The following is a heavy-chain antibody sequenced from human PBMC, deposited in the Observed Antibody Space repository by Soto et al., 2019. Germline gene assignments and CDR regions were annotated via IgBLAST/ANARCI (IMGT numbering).Heavy chain of an antibody. J-gene: IGHJ4*02. CDR2: IDKSGGST. D-gene: IGHD6-6*01. CDR1: GFNFSTYG. Sequence: GGSLRLSCTASGFNFSTYGMDWVRQAPGKGLEWVSAIDKSGGSTWYADSVKGRFTISRDSSKNMLYLQMNSLRAEDTAIYYCAKELGHARPFDFWGQGTLVTVSS. V-gene: IGHV3-23*01. CDR3: AKELGHARPFDF.